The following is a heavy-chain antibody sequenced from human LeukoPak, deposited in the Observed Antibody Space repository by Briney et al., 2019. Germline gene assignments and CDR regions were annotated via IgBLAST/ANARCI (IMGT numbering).Heavy chain of an antibody. J-gene: IGHJ5*02. Sequence: ASVKVSCKASGYTFTSYDINWVRQATGQGLEWMGWMNPNSGNTGYAQKFQGRVTMTRNTSISTAYMELSSLRSEDTAVYYCARGLFAGSIRGGVWFDPWGQGTLVTVSS. CDR3: ARGLFAGSIRGGVWFDP. D-gene: IGHD2-21*01. V-gene: IGHV1-8*01. CDR2: MNPNSGNT. CDR1: GYTFTSYD.